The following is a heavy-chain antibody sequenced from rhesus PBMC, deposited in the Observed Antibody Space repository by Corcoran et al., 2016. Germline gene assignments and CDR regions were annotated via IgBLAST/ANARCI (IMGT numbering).Heavy chain of an antibody. CDR1: GFSIRPSGMC. CDR3: ARRRVDAIQGFDY. J-gene: IGHJ4*01. D-gene: IGHD4-23*01. V-gene: IGHV2-174*01. Sequence: QVTLQESGPALVKPPPTLPLTCTFSGFSIRPSGMCVGWIRPPPGKALEWLALIYWDDDKYYSTSLKSRLTISKDTSKNQVVLTMTNMDPGDTATYYCARRRVDAIQGFDYWGQGVLVTVSS. CDR2: IYWDDDK.